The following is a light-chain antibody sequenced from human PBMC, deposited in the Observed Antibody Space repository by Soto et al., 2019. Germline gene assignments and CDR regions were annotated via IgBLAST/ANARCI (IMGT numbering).Light chain of an antibody. V-gene: IGLV3-21*04. J-gene: IGLJ1*01. CDR1: NIGSKS. CDR2: FDS. CDR3: QVWDSSSDHYV. Sequence: YELTQPPSVSVAPGKTARITCGGNNIGSKSVHWYQQKPGQAPVLVIYFDSDRPSGIPERFSGSNSGNTATLTISRVEAGDEADYYCQVWDSSSDHYVFGTGTKVTVL.